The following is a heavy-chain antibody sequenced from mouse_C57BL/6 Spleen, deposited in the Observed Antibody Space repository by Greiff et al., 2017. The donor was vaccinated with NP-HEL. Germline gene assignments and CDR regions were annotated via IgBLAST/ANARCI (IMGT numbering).Heavy chain of an antibody. J-gene: IGHJ4*01. CDR3: ASDYGDYGGLGAMDY. CDR1: GYSITSGYY. Sequence: EVKLMESGPGLVKPSQSLSLTCSVTGYSITSGYYWNWIRQFPGNKLEWMGYISYDGSNNYNPSLKNRISITRDTSKNQFFLKLNSVTTEDTATYYCASDYGDYGGLGAMDYWGQGTSVTVSS. D-gene: IGHD2-13*01. V-gene: IGHV3-6*01. CDR2: ISYDGSN.